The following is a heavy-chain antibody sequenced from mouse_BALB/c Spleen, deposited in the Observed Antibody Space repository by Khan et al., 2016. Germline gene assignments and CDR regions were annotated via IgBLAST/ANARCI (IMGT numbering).Heavy chain of an antibody. CDR3: ARAWYSMDY. CDR2: IFPGNANS. J-gene: IGHJ4*01. V-gene: IGHV1-9*01. Sequence: QVQLPQSGAELMKPGASVKISCKATGYTFSNYWIEWVKQRPGHGLEWIGDIFPGNANSNYNENLKGKATLTADTSSNTAYMQLSSLTSEDSAVYYCARAWYSMDYWGQGTSVTVSS. CDR1: GYTFSNYW.